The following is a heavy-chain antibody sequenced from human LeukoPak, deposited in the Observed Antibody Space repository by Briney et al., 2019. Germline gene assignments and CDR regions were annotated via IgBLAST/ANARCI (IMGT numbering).Heavy chain of an antibody. CDR1: GFTFSSYE. Sequence: PGGSLRLSCAASGFTFSSYEMNWVRQAPGKGLEWISYSSSSGTSIYYADSVRGRFTVSRDNTKNSLYLQMNSLRAEDAAVYYCARDGTAPGLYFDLWGQGTLVTVSS. D-gene: IGHD6-13*01. CDR3: ARDGTAPGLYFDL. CDR2: SSSSGTSI. J-gene: IGHJ4*01. V-gene: IGHV3-48*03.